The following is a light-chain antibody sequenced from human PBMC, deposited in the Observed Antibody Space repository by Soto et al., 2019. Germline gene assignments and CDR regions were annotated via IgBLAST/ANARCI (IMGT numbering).Light chain of an antibody. CDR3: QQYGRGLT. CDR1: QSVSSSY. J-gene: IGKJ4*01. V-gene: IGKV3-20*01. CDR2: GAS. Sequence: EIVLTQSPGTLSLSPGERATLSCRASQSVSSSYLAWYQQKPGQAPRLLIYGASSRATGIPDRFSGSGSGTDFPLTISRLEPEDVAVYYWQQYGRGLTFGGGTKVEIK.